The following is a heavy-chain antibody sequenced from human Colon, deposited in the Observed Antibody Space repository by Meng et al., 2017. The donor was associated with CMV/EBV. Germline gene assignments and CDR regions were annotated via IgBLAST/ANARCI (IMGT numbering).Heavy chain of an antibody. Sequence: GESLKISCAASGFTFSDYYMNWIRQAPGKGLEWVSSITISSTYIYYADSVKGRFTVSRDNAKNSLFLQMDSLRAEDTAVYYCASFVGFWSGYYFGYWGQGTLVTVSS. CDR2: ITISSTYI. CDR3: ASFVGFWSGYYFGY. CDR1: GFTFSDYY. D-gene: IGHD3-3*01. J-gene: IGHJ4*02. V-gene: IGHV3-21*01.